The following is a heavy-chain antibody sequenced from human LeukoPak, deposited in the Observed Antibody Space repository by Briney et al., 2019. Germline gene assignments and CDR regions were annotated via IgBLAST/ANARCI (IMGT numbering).Heavy chain of an antibody. J-gene: IGHJ3*02. CDR2: IYYSGST. CDR1: GGSISSYY. CDR3: ARGPGGGSYSDAFDI. D-gene: IGHD1-26*01. V-gene: IGHV4-59*08. Sequence: PSETLSLTCTVSGGSISSYYWSWIRQTPGKGLEWIGDIYYSGSTNYNPSLKSRVTISVDTSKNQFSLKLSSVTAADTAVYYCARGPGGGSYSDAFDIWGQGTMVTVSS.